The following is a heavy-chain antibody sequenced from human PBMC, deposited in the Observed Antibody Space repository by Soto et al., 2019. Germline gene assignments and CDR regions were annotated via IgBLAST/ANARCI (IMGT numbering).Heavy chain of an antibody. CDR3: AREKGSEVRGVITTRGGDYYYMDV. CDR2: INPNSGGT. Sequence: ASVKVSCKASGYTFTGYYMHWVRQAPGQGLEWMGWINPNSGGTNYAQKFQGWVTMTRDTSISTAYMERSRLRADDTAVYYSAREKGSEVRGVITTRGGDYYYMDVWGKGTTVTVSS. CDR1: GYTFTGYY. V-gene: IGHV1-2*04. J-gene: IGHJ6*03. D-gene: IGHD3-10*01.